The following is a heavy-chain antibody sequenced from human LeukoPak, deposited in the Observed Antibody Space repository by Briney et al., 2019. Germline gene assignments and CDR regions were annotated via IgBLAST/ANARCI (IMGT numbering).Heavy chain of an antibody. D-gene: IGHD3-3*01. J-gene: IGHJ6*02. Sequence: GGSLRLSCAASGFTFSNAWMNWVRQAPGKGLEWVGRIKSKTGGGTTDYAAPVKGRFTISRDDSKNTLYLQMNSLKTEDTAVYYCTTESSRYDFWSGYYYYYGMDVWGQGTTVTVSS. CDR2: IKSKTGGGTT. CDR3: TTESSRYDFWSGYYYYYGMDV. V-gene: IGHV3-15*07. CDR1: GFTFSNAW.